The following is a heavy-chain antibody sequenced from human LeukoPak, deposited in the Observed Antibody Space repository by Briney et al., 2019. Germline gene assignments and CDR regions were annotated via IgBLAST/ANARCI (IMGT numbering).Heavy chain of an antibody. CDR3: ATADEYRSEYYFDN. V-gene: IGHV1-2*02. CDR2: INPNSGAT. CDR1: GYTFIGYY. D-gene: IGHD6-6*01. Sequence: ASVKVSCKTSGYTFIGYYIHWVRQAPGQGLEWMGWINPNSGATNYAQRFQGRVTMIRDTSISTAYMELRSLISDDTAVYYCATADEYRSEYYFDNWGPGTLVTVSS. J-gene: IGHJ4*02.